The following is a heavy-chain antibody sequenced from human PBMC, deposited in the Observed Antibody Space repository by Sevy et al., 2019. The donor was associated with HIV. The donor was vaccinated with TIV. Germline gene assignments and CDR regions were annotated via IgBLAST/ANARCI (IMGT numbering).Heavy chain of an antibody. CDR3: ETTKDYYDSSGCPFDY. Sequence: ASVKVSCKVSGYTLTGLSMHWVRQAPGKGLEWMGSFDPEDGEKIYAQSFQGRVTMTEDTSTDTAYMGLGSLRSEETAVYYCETTKDYYDSSGCPFDYWGQGTQVTVSS. CDR1: GYTLTGLS. V-gene: IGHV1-24*01. J-gene: IGHJ4*02. CDR2: FDPEDGEK. D-gene: IGHD3-22*01.